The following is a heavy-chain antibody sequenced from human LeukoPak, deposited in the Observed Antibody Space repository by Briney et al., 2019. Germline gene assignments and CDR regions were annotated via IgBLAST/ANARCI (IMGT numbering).Heavy chain of an antibody. CDR3: AAKSIAVAGTGFDY. Sequence: GASVKLSCKVSGYTLTELSMHWVREAPGTGLEWRGGFDPEGGERIYAQTVQGRVTMTENTSTATAYMVLSSLTSEDTAVYYCAAKSIAVAGTGFDYWGQGTLVTVSS. J-gene: IGHJ4*02. D-gene: IGHD6-19*01. CDR1: GYTLTELS. CDR2: FDPEGGER. V-gene: IGHV1-24*01.